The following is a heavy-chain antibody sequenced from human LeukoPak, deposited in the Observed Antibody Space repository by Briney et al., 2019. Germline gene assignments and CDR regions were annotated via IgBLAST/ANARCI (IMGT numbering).Heavy chain of an antibody. Sequence: GGSLRLSCTASGFTFSSYTMNWVRQTPGKGLEWVASISSSSNHINYVDSVKGRFTVSRDNADFSLCLHMDSLRTEDSGIYYCARPSAVAGSPYYYAYMDVWGKGTTVTVSS. CDR3: ARPSAVAGSPYYYAYMDV. CDR1: GFTFSSYT. V-gene: IGHV3-21*04. CDR2: ISSSSNHI. D-gene: IGHD6-19*01. J-gene: IGHJ6*03.